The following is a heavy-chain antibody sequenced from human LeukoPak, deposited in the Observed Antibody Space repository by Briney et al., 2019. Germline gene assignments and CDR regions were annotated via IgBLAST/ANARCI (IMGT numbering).Heavy chain of an antibody. D-gene: IGHD4-17*01. CDR1: GYSISSGYY. CDR2: IYHSGST. V-gene: IGHV4-38-2*02. Sequence: SETLSLTCTVSGYSISSGYYWGWIRQPAGKGLEWIGSIYHSGSTYYNPSPKSRVTISVDTSKNQFSLKLSSVTAADTAVYYCASMTTVTTYFDYWGQGTLVTVSS. J-gene: IGHJ4*02. CDR3: ASMTTVTTYFDY.